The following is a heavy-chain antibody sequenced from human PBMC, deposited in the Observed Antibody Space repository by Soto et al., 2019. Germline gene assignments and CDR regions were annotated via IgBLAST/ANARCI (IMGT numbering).Heavy chain of an antibody. Sequence: SGTLSLTCTVSGGSISSYYWSWIRQPPGKGLEWIGYIYYSGSTNYNPSLKSRVTISVDTSKNQFSLKLSSVTAADTAVYYCARGSHYYDSSGYYWDYWGQGTLVTVSS. V-gene: IGHV4-59*01. CDR3: ARGSHYYDSSGYYWDY. D-gene: IGHD3-22*01. CDR1: GGSISSYY. CDR2: IYYSGST. J-gene: IGHJ4*02.